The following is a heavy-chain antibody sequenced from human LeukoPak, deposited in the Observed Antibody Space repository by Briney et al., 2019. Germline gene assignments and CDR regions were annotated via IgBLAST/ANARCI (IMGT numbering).Heavy chain of an antibody. J-gene: IGHJ3*02. Sequence: GESLKISCKGFGYTFSNHWIGWVRQKPGKGLEWMGIIYPGDSDTRYSPSFQGQVTISADKSISTAYLQWNNLKASDTAIYYCARRRLAAACDAFDIWGQGTIVTVPS. CDR3: ARRRLAAACDAFDI. D-gene: IGHD6-13*01. V-gene: IGHV5-51*01. CDR1: GYTFSNHW. CDR2: IYPGDSDT.